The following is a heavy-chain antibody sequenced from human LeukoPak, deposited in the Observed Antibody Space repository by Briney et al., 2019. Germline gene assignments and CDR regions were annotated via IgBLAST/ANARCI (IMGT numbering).Heavy chain of an antibody. D-gene: IGHD1-26*01. CDR2: IGADSANT. CDR3: ARDVLGATCGFDF. J-gene: IGHJ4*02. V-gene: IGHV1-18*01. CDR1: GYPFTSNG. Sequence: ASMKVSCKASGYPFTSNGISWVRQAPGQGLEWMGWIGADSANTKYAQKLQGRVTMTADTSTTTVYMELRSLRSDDTALYYCARDVLGATCGFDFWGQGTLVTVSS.